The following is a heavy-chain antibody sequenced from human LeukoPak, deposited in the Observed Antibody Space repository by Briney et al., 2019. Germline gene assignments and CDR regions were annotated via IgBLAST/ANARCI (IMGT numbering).Heavy chain of an antibody. CDR3: AKDGKRRLEPLAY. D-gene: IGHD1-1*01. J-gene: IGHJ4*02. CDR2: ISYDGSNK. V-gene: IGHV3-30*18. CDR1: GFTFSSYG. Sequence: GGSLRLSCAASGFTFSSYGMHWVRQAPGKGLEWVSVISYDGSNKYYADSVKGRFTISRDNSKLYLQMNSLRNEDTAVYYCAKDGKRRLEPLAYWGEGTLVSASS.